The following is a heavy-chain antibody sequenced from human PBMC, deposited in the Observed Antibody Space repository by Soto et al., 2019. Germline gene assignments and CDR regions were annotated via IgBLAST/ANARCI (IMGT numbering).Heavy chain of an antibody. V-gene: IGHV1-3*01. D-gene: IGHD6-19*01. CDR1: GYTFTSYA. CDR2: INAGNGNT. CDR3: ASKRYSSGWYSGEDY. J-gene: IGHJ4*02. Sequence: QVQLVQSGAEVKKPGASVKVSCKASGYTFTSYAMHWVRQAPGQRLEWMGWINAGNGNTKYSQKFQGRVTITRDTSESTAYMELSSLRSEDTAVYYCASKRYSSGWYSGEDYWGQGTLVTVSS.